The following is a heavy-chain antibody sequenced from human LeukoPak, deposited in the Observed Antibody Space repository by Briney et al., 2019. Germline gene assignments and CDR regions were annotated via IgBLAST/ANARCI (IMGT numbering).Heavy chain of an antibody. J-gene: IGHJ6*02. Sequence: PGGPLRPSWAASGFTFGSYWMSWVRQAPGKGLGWEANIKTDGSEKYYVDSVEGRFSISRDNAKHSLYLQMNSLRAEDTAVYYCASLSTSFGMDVWGQGTTVTVSS. CDR3: ASLSTSFGMDV. D-gene: IGHD5/OR15-5a*01. V-gene: IGHV3-7*05. CDR1: GFTFGSYW. CDR2: IKTDGSEK.